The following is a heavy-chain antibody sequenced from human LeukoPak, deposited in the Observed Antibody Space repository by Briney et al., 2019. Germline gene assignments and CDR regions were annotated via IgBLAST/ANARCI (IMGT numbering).Heavy chain of an antibody. Sequence: KPSETLSLTCTVSGGSITSSSYYWGWIRQPPGKGLEWIGSIYYSGSPYYNPSLKSRVTISLDTSKKQFSLKLSSVTAADTAVYYCARDHGNQIDYWGQGTLVTVSS. CDR3: ARDHGNQIDY. V-gene: IGHV4-39*07. CDR2: IYYSGSP. D-gene: IGHD4-23*01. J-gene: IGHJ4*02. CDR1: GGSITSSSYY.